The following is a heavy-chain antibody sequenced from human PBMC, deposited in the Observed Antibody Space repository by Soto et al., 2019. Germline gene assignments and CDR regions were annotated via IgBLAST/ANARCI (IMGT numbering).Heavy chain of an antibody. D-gene: IGHD1-26*01. CDR1: GFTFSSYS. Sequence: GSLRLSCAASGFTFSSYSMNWVRQAPGKGLEWVSSISSSSSYIYYADSVKGRFTISRDNAKNSLYLQMNSLRAEDTAVYYCARDGELSSGGSYCGGDAFDIWGQGTMVTVSS. J-gene: IGHJ3*02. CDR3: ARDGELSSGGSYCGGDAFDI. CDR2: ISSSSSYI. V-gene: IGHV3-21*01.